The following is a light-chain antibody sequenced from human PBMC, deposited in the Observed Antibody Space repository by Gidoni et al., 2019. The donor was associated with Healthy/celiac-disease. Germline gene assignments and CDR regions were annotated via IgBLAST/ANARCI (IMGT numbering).Light chain of an antibody. CDR3: QQYNNWPLT. CDR2: DAS. V-gene: IGKV3-15*01. J-gene: IGKJ4*01. Sequence: EIVMTQYPATLSMSPGDRATLSCRASQSVSSNLAWYQQKPGQAPRLLIYDASTRATGIPARFSGSGSGTEFTLTISSLQSEDFAVYYCQQYNNWPLTFGGGTKVEIK. CDR1: QSVSSN.